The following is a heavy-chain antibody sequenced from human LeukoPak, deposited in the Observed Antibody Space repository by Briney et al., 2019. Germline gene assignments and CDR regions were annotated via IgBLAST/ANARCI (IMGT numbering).Heavy chain of an antibody. CDR1: GYTFTNYA. V-gene: IGHV1-8*03. Sequence: GASVKVSCKASGYTFTNYAISWVRQAPGQGLEWMGWINPNSGNTGYAQKFQGRVTITRNTSISTAYMELSSLRSEDTAVYYCARGSHWQWLRFDPWGQGTLVTVSS. CDR3: ARGSHWQWLRFDP. J-gene: IGHJ5*02. CDR2: INPNSGNT. D-gene: IGHD6-19*01.